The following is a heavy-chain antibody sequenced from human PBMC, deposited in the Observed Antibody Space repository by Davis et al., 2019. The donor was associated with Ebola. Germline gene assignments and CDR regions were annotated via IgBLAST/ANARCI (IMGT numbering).Heavy chain of an antibody. D-gene: IGHD4-17*01. Sequence: SETLSLTCTVSGGSISSYYWSWIRQPPGKGLEWIGEINHSGSTNYNPSLKSRVTISVDTSKNQFSLKLSSVTAADTAVYYCARGRTTVSPWGQGTLVTVSS. CDR3: ARGRTTVSP. V-gene: IGHV4-34*01. J-gene: IGHJ5*02. CDR2: INHSGST. CDR1: GGSISSYY.